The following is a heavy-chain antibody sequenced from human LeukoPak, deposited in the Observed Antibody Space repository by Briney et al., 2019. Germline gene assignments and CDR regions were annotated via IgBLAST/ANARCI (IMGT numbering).Heavy chain of an antibody. D-gene: IGHD3-10*01. V-gene: IGHV4-61*02. CDR2: IYTSGTT. Sequence: SQTLSLTCTVSGGSISSGNYYYSWIRQPAGKGLEWLGRIYTSGTTDYNPSLKSRVTISVDTSKNQFSLKLSSVTAADTAVYYCARDPGRGSGSYYYYYYMDVWGKGTTVTISS. CDR1: GGSISSGNYY. J-gene: IGHJ6*03. CDR3: ARDPGRGSGSYYYYYYMDV.